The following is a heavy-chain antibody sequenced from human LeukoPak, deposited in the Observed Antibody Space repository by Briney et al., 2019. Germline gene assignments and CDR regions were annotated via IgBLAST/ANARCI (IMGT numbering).Heavy chain of an antibody. J-gene: IGHJ4*02. V-gene: IGHV3-33*03. Sequence: PGRSLRLSCAASGFTFSSYGMHWVRQAPGKGLEWVAVIWYDGSNKYYADSVKGRFTVSRDNANNLLFLQMNSLRAEDTAVYFCVRTARLIDYWGQGTLVTVSS. CDR2: IWYDGSNK. D-gene: IGHD3-3*01. CDR1: GFTFSSYG. CDR3: VRTARLIDY.